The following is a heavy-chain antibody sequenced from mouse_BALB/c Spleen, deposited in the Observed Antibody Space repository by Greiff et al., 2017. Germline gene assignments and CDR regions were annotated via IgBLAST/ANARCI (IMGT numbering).Heavy chain of an antibody. D-gene: IGHD2-3*01. CDR3: ARDDGYASYAMDY. CDR2: IDPANGNT. V-gene: IGHV14-3*02. CDR1: GFNIKDTY. J-gene: IGHJ4*01. Sequence: EVQLQQSGAELVKPGASVKLSCTASGFNIKDTYMHWVKQRPEQGLEWIGRIDPANGNTKYDPKFQGKATITADTSSNTAYLQLSSLTSEDTAVYYCARDDGYASYAMDYWGQGTSVTVSS.